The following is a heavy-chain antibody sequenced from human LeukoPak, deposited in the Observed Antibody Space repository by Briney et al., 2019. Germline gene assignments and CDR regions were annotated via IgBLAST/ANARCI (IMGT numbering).Heavy chain of an antibody. Sequence: PGGSLRLSCAASGFTFSDYYMSWIRQAPGKGLEWVSYISSSGSTIYYADSVKGRFTISRDSAKNSLYLQMNSLRAEDTAVYYCARDLVTGNYAFDYWGQGILVTVSS. CDR2: ISSSGSTI. V-gene: IGHV3-11*04. CDR3: ARDLVTGNYAFDY. J-gene: IGHJ4*02. CDR1: GFTFSDYY. D-gene: IGHD1-7*01.